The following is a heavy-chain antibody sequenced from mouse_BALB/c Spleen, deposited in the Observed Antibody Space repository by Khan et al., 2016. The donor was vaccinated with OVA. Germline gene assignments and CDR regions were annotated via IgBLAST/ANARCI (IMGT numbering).Heavy chain of an antibody. Sequence: EVELVESGGGLVQPGGSRKLSCAASGFTFSSFGMHWVRQAPEKGLEWVAYISFGSATIYYADTVKGRFTISRDNPKNALFLQMTSLRSEDTAIYDCARSTISTWYFDVWGAGTTVTVSS. CDR3: ARSTISTWYFDV. CDR2: ISFGSATI. V-gene: IGHV5-17*02. CDR1: GFTFSSFG. J-gene: IGHJ1*01.